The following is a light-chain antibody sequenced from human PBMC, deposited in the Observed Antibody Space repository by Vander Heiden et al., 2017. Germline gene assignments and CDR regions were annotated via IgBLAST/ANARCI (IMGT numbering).Light chain of an antibody. CDR2: DAS. J-gene: IGKJ2*01. Sequence: DIQMTQSPSSLSASVGDRVTITCQASQDISNYLNWYQQKPGKAPKLLIYDASNLETGVPSRFSGSGSGTDFTLTISSLQPEDIATYYCQQNYNRPYTFGQGTKLEIK. CDR1: QDISNY. CDR3: QQNYNRPYT. V-gene: IGKV1-33*01.